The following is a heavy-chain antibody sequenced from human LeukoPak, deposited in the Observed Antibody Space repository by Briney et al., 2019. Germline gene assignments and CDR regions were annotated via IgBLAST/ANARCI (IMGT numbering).Heavy chain of an antibody. V-gene: IGHV4-34*01. CDR1: GGSFSGYY. J-gene: IGHJ6*02. CDR2: INHSGST. D-gene: IGHD5-18*01. CDR3: ARGRGYSPVYFYYYYYYGMDV. Sequence: SETLSLTCAVYGGSFSGYYWSWIRQPPGKGLEWIGEINHSGSTNYNPSLKSRVTISVDTSKNQFSLKLSSVTAADTAVYYCARGRGYSPVYFYYYYYYGMDVWGQGTTVTVSS.